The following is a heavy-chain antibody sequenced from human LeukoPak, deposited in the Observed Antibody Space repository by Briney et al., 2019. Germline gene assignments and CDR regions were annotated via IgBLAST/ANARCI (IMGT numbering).Heavy chain of an antibody. CDR1: GITFSSYS. CDR3: ARGGSYLSAFDI. J-gene: IGHJ3*02. D-gene: IGHD1-26*01. V-gene: IGHV3-48*01. Sequence: GGSLRLSCVASGITFSSYSMNWVGQAPGKGLEWVSYISSFSGTINYADSVKGRFTISRDNSKNTLYLQMNSLRAEDTAVYYCARGGSYLSAFDIWGQGTMVTVSS. CDR2: ISSFSGTI.